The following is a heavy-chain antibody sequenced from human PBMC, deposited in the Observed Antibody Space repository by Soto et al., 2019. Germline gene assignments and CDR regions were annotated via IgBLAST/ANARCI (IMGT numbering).Heavy chain of an antibody. CDR3: AREDYSGSGSLKYGMDV. D-gene: IGHD3-10*01. CDR1: GFTFSRFA. CDR2: ISDDGRKK. Sequence: QVQLVESGGGVVQPGRSLRLSCAASGFTFSRFAMHWVRQAPGKGLEWVAVISDDGRKKNYVDSVKGRLTISRDNSKNTLYLQVNSLGIEDMAVYYCAREDYSGSGSLKYGMDVWGHGTTVIVSS. V-gene: IGHV3-30*04. J-gene: IGHJ6*02.